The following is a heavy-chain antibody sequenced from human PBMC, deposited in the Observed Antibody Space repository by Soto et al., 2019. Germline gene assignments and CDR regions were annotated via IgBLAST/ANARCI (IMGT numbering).Heavy chain of an antibody. V-gene: IGHV1-24*01. D-gene: IGHD4-4*01. Sequence: ASVKVSCKVSGYTLTELSMHWVRQAPGKGLEWMGGFDPEDGETIYAQKFQGRVTMTEDTSTDTAYMELSSLRSEDTAVYYCATVTRLGTTVFGDYYYYGMDAWGQGTTVTVSS. CDR3: ATVTRLGTTVFGDYYYYGMDA. J-gene: IGHJ6*02. CDR2: FDPEDGET. CDR1: GYTLTELS.